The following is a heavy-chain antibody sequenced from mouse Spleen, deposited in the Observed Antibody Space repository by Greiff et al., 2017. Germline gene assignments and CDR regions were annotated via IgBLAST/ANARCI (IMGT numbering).Heavy chain of an antibody. CDR1: GYTFTSYT. J-gene: IGHJ2*01. CDR2: INPSSGYT. CDR3: ARGGTGDYFDY. Sequence: QVQLKESGAELARPGASVKMSCKASGYTFTSYTMHWVKQRPGQGLEWIGYINPSSGYTKYNQKFKDKATLTADKSSSTAYMELRSLTSEDSAVYFCARGGTGDYFDYWGQGTTLTVSS. D-gene: IGHD3-3*01. V-gene: IGHV1-4*01.